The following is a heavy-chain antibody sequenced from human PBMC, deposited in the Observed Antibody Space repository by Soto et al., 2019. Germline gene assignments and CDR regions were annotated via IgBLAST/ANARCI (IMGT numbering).Heavy chain of an antibody. CDR1: GFTFSSYA. Sequence: GGSRRLSCAASGFTFSSYAMSGVRQAPGKGLEWVSAISGSGGSTYYADSVKGRFTISRDNSKNTLYLQMDSLRAEDTAVYYCAKDRGIVVVPAPLDAFDIWGQGTMVTVSS. CDR2: ISGSGGST. J-gene: IGHJ3*02. D-gene: IGHD2-2*01. V-gene: IGHV3-23*01. CDR3: AKDRGIVVVPAPLDAFDI.